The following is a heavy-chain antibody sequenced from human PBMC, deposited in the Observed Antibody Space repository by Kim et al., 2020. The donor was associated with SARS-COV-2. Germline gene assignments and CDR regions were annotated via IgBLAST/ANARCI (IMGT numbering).Heavy chain of an antibody. D-gene: IGHD3-22*01. CDR2: IYYSGST. CDR1: GGSISSSSYY. J-gene: IGHJ6*03. CDR3: ASLNYDSSGYYYHYYYYYYMDV. Sequence: SETLSLTCTVSGGSISSSSYYWGWIRQPPGKGLEWIGSIYYSGSTYYNPSLKSRVTISVDTSKNQFSLKLSSVTAADTAVYYCASLNYDSSGYYYHYYYYYYMDVWGKGTTVTVSS. V-gene: IGHV4-39*01.